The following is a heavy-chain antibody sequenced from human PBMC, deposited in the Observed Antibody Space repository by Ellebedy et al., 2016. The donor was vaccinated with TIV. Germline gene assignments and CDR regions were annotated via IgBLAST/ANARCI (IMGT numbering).Heavy chain of an antibody. CDR3: ARKTGNRGDFDI. V-gene: IGHV1-2*04. CDR2: ITPNSGRT. Sequence: AASVKVSCKASGSSFTGYYIHWVRQAPGQGLEWMGWITPNSGRTKYAQKFQDWVTITRDTSISPAYMELTRLRSDDTAVYYVARKTGNRGDFDIWGQGTMVAVSS. J-gene: IGHJ3*02. D-gene: IGHD7-27*01. CDR1: GSSFTGYY.